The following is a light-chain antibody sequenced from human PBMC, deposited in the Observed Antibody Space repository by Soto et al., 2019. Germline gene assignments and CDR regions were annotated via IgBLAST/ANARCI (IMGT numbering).Light chain of an antibody. CDR3: QQYGSSGK. Sequence: IVLTQSPGTLSLSPGERATLSCRASQSVSNNYLAWYQQKPGQATRLLIYGASNRATGIPNRFSGRGSGTDFTLTISRLEPEDFAVYYCQQYGSSGKFGQGTKVEIK. V-gene: IGKV3-20*01. CDR1: QSVSNNY. CDR2: GAS. J-gene: IGKJ1*01.